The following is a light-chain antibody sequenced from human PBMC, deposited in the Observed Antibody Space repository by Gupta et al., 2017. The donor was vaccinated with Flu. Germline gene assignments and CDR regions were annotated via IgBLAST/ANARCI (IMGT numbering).Light chain of an antibody. CDR2: AAT. Sequence: SPTFPPSSVGERVTITFRASQCISSYLAWYQHKPGKAPKLLIYAATALFGGVPSRFSGSGSGTEFTLTISSLHPEDFATYYFQQVNRYSSFGGGTTVEMK. V-gene: IGKV1-9*01. CDR3: QQVNRYSS. J-gene: IGKJ4*01. CDR1: QCISSY.